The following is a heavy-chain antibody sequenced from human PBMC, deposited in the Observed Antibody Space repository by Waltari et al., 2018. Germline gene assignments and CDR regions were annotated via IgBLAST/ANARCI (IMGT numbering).Heavy chain of an antibody. CDR3: ATTGYSGYDLNWFDP. CDR2: IIPIFGTA. CDR1: GGTFSSYA. V-gene: IGHV1-69*01. D-gene: IGHD5-12*01. Sequence: QVQLVQSGAEVKKPGSSVKVSCKASGGTFSSYAISWVRQDPGQGLEWMGGIIPIFGTANYAQKFQGRVTITADESTSTAYMELSSLRSEDTAVYYCATTGYSGYDLNWFDPWGQGTLVTVSS. J-gene: IGHJ5*02.